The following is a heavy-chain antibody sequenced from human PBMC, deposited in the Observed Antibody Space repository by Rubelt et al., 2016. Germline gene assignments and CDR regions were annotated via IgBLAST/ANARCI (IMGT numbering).Heavy chain of an antibody. V-gene: IGHV4-59*12. CDR2: IYYSGST. CDR3: ARVEAVADWGNDY. CDR1: GGARGTYY. Sequence: QVQLQESGPGLVKPSETLSLTCTVSGGARGTYYWTWIRQPPGKGLEWIGSIYYSGSTYYNPSLKSRVTISVDTSKNQFSLKLSSVTAADTAVYYCARVEAVADWGNDYWGQGTLVTVSS. J-gene: IGHJ4*02. D-gene: IGHD6-19*01.